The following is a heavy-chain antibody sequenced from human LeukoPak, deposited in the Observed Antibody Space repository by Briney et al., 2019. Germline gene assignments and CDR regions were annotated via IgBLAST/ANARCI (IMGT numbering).Heavy chain of an antibody. CDR2: IYYSGST. D-gene: IGHD4-23*01. J-gene: IGHJ3*02. CDR3: ARWGSGYGGNPDALDI. CDR1: GGSISSYY. V-gene: IGHV4-59*12. Sequence: SETLSLTCTVSGGSISSYYWSWIRQPPGKGLEWIGYIYYSGSTNYNPSLKSRVTISVDTSKNQFSLNLNSMTAADTGIYYCARWGSGYGGNPDALDIWGQGTMVTVSS.